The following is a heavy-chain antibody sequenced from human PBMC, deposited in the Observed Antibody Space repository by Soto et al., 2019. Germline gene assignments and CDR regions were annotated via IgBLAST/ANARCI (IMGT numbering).Heavy chain of an antibody. V-gene: IGHV1-18*01. D-gene: IGHD4-17*01. CDR2: ISGYNGKT. CDR1: GYISTSYG. Sequence: GASVKVSCKASGYISTSYGISWVRQAPGQGLEWMGWISGYNGKTTYAQNFQGRVTMTTDRSTSTAYMDLRSLRSDDTALYYFTRDNRFSDYGGNHYFDYWGQGSLVTVSS. J-gene: IGHJ4*02. CDR3: TRDNRFSDYGGNHYFDY.